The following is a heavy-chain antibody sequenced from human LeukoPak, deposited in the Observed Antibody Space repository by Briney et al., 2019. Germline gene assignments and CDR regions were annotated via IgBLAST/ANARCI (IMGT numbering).Heavy chain of an antibody. CDR2: IYYSGST. CDR3: ARLGYSGYDNV. J-gene: IGHJ6*02. CDR1: GGSISSYY. V-gene: IGHV4-59*08. D-gene: IGHD5-12*01. Sequence: SETLSLTCTVSGGSISSYYWSWIRQPPGKGLEWIGYIYYSGSTNYNPSLKSRVTISVDTSKNQFSLKLSSVTAADTAVYYCARLGYSGYDNVWGQGTTVTVSS.